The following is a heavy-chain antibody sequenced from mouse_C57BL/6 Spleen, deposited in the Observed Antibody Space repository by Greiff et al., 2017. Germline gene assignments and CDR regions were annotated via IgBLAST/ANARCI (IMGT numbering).Heavy chain of an antibody. V-gene: IGHV1-64*01. J-gene: IGHJ3*01. CDR1: GYTFTSYW. Sequence: VQLQQPGAELVKPGASVKLSCKASGYTFTSYWMHWVKQRPGQGLEWIGMIHPNSGSTNYNEKFKSKATLTVDKSSSTAYMQLSSLTSEDSAVYYCARTTMVTPSWFAYWGQGTLVTVSA. CDR2: IHPNSGST. D-gene: IGHD2-2*01. CDR3: ARTTMVTPSWFAY.